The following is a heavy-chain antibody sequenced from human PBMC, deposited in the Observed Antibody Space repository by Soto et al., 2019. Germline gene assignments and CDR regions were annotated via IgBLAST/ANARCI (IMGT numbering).Heavy chain of an antibody. V-gene: IGHV1-46*01. CDR1: GYTFTSYY. CDR2: INPSGGST. D-gene: IGHD6-13*01. Sequence: ASVKVSCKASGYTFTSYYIHWVRQAPGQGLEWMGIINPSGGSTRYAQKFQGRVTMTRDTSTSTVYMELSSLRSEDTAVYYCAKISDSLYSPDYWGQGTLVTVSS. CDR3: AKISDSLYSPDY. J-gene: IGHJ4*02.